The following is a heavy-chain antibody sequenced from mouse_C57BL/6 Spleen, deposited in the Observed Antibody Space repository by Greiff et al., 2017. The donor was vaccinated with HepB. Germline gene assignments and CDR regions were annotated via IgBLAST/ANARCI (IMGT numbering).Heavy chain of an antibody. CDR3: ASPPYYSKGGPLAY. Sequence: QVQLQQPGAELVKPGASVKLSCKASGYTFTSYWMQWVKQRPGQGLEWIGEIDPSDSYTNYNQKFKGKATLTVDTSSSTAYMQLSSLTSEDSAVYYCASPPYYSKGGPLAYWGQGTLVTVSA. V-gene: IGHV1-50*01. CDR2: IDPSDSYT. CDR1: GYTFTSYW. D-gene: IGHD2-5*01. J-gene: IGHJ3*01.